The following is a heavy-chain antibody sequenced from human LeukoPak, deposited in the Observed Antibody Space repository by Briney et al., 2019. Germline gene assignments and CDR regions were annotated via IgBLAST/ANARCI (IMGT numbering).Heavy chain of an antibody. CDR1: GFTFSSYS. CDR3: ARVDWNYVGDY. J-gene: IGHJ4*02. Sequence: GGSLRLSCAASGFTFSSYSMNWVRQAPGKGLEWVSSISSSSSYIYYADSVKGRFAISRDNAKNSLYLQMNSLRAEDTAVYYCARVDWNYVGDYWGQGTLVTVSS. D-gene: IGHD1-7*01. V-gene: IGHV3-21*01. CDR2: ISSSSSYI.